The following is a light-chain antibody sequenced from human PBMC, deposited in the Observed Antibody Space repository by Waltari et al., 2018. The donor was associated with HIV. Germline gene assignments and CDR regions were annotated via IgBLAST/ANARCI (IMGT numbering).Light chain of an antibody. CDR1: SGRNSYA. J-gene: IGLJ3*02. CDR2: LNSDGSQ. Sequence: LVVTQSPSASASLGASVTLTCTLSSGRNSYAIAWHQQQPEKGPRYLMRLNSDGSQTKGAGIPDRFSGSSSGAERYLTISSLQSEDEADYYCQTWGPGIEVFGGGTKLTVL. V-gene: IGLV4-69*02. CDR3: QTWGPGIEV.